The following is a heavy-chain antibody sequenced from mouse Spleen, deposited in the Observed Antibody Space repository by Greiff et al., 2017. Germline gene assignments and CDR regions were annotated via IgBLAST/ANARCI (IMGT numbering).Heavy chain of an antibody. J-gene: IGHJ1*01. CDR2: IWGDGST. V-gene: IGHV2-6-7*01. CDR3: ARVYYGYDWYFDV. D-gene: IGHD2-2*01. CDR1: GFSLTGYG. Sequence: VQRVESGPGLVAPSQSLSITCTVSGFSLTGYGVNWVRQPPGKGLEWLGMIWGDGSTDYNSALKSRLSISKDNSKSQVFLKMNSLQTDDTARYYCARVYYGYDWYFDVWGAGTTVTVSS.